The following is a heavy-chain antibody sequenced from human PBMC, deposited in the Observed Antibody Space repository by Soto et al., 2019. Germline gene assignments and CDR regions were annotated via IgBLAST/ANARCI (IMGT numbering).Heavy chain of an antibody. Sequence: ASVKGYCKASGYTFTSYYMHWVRQAPGQGLEWMGMINPSGGGTSYAKKFQGGVTMTRETCTSAGYMGRSGLRSEDTAVCYCARESDTMVTSHLFAPWGQGSQVTVSA. J-gene: IGHJ5*02. D-gene: IGHD3-10*01. CDR3: ARESDTMVTSHLFAP. CDR2: INPSGGGT. CDR1: GYTFTSYY. V-gene: IGHV1-46*01.